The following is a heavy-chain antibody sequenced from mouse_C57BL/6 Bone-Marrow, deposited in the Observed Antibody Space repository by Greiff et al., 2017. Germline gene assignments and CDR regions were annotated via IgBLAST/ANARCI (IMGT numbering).Heavy chain of an antibody. CDR2: IDPSDSYT. J-gene: IGHJ4*01. V-gene: IGHV1-50*01. CDR1: GYTFTSYW. Sequence: QVQLQQPGAELVKPGASVKLSCKASGYTFTSYWMQWVKQSPGQGLEWIGEIDPSDSYTNYTQKFKGKATLTVDTSSSTAYMQLRSLKSEDSAVDYCTREVYDYDGRLDYWGQGTSVTVSS. D-gene: IGHD2-4*01. CDR3: TREVYDYDGRLDY.